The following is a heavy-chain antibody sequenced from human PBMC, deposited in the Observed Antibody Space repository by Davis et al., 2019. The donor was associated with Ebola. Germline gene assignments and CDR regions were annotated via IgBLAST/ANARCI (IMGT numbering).Heavy chain of an antibody. CDR1: GFIFSDYW. V-gene: IGHV3-74*01. D-gene: IGHD3-10*01. CDR2: INPAGNRT. J-gene: IGHJ6*02. CDR3: ARADIGEFYYYAMDV. Sequence: GESLKISCAASGFIFSDYWMHWVRQAPGKGLVWVSRINPAGNRTRYADSVKGRFTISRDNAKNTLYLQMNSLRAEDTAVYFCARADIGEFYYYAMDVWGQGTTVTVSS.